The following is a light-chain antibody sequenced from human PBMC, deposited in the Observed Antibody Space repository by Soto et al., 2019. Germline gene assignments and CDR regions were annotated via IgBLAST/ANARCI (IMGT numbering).Light chain of an antibody. V-gene: IGLV2-14*01. CDR1: NSDIGDYNY. CDR3: SSYTSSSTLVV. Sequence: QPVLTQPASVSGSPGQSITISCTGTNSDIGDYNYVSWYQQHPGKAPKLMIYDVSNRPSGVSNRFSGSKSGNTASLTISGLQAEDEADYYCSSYTSSSTLVVFGGGTKVTVL. CDR2: DVS. J-gene: IGLJ2*01.